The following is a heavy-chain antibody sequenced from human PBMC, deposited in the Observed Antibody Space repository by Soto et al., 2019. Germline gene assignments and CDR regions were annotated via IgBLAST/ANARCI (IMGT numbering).Heavy chain of an antibody. CDR2: ISSSTTTI. Sequence: GGSLRLSCAASGFTFSIYSMNWVRQAPGKGLEWLSYISSSTTTIYYVDSVKGRFTISRDNAKNSLYLQMNSLRAEDTAVYYCARPLRAYDFWSGLMDVWGKGTTVTVSS. CDR1: GFTFSIYS. J-gene: IGHJ6*03. D-gene: IGHD3-3*01. CDR3: ARPLRAYDFWSGLMDV. V-gene: IGHV3-48*01.